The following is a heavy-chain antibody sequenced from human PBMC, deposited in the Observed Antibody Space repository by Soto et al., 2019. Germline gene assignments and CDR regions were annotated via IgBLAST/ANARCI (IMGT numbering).Heavy chain of an antibody. Sequence: QVQLVESGGGVVQPGTSLRLSCAASGFSFRTYGMHWVRQAPGEGLEWVALISYDGSSKYYADSVKGRLTISRDNSKNTLYLQLNSLRVEDTAIYYCAGGWNYFDYWGQGTLVTVSS. V-gene: IGHV3-30*03. J-gene: IGHJ4*02. D-gene: IGHD6-19*01. CDR1: GFSFRTYG. CDR3: AGGWNYFDY. CDR2: ISYDGSSK.